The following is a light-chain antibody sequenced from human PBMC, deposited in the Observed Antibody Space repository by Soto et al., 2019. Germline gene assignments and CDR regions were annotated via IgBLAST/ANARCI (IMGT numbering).Light chain of an antibody. CDR2: GAS. CDR3: SNYDYSKFA. Sequence: EIVLTQSPGTLSLSPGERATLSCRATQSVNSDYLAWYQQRPGQAPRLLMHGASSRATGVPDMFSGSGSGADFTLTISRLELEDFAVYYCSNYDYSKFALGPGNKVDIK. V-gene: IGKV3-20*01. CDR1: QSVNSDY. J-gene: IGKJ3*01.